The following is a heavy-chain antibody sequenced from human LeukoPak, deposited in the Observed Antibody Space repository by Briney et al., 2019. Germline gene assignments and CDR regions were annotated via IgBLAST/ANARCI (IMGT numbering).Heavy chain of an antibody. J-gene: IGHJ4*02. V-gene: IGHV1-46*01. CDR3: AKARKMTNWPFYFDN. D-gene: IGHD7-27*01. Sequence: ASVKVSCKASGYTFTSYYMHWVRQAPGQGLEWMGIINPSGGSTSYAQKFQGRVTMTRDTSTSTVYMELSSLRSEDTAVYYCAKARKMTNWPFYFDNWGQGTLVIVSS. CDR1: GYTFTSYY. CDR2: INPSGGST.